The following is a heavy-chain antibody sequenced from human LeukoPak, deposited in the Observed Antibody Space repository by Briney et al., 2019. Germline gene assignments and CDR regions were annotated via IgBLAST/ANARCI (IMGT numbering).Heavy chain of an antibody. V-gene: IGHV3-30*18. CDR3: ANRNGMDV. CDR1: GFTFSSYG. Sequence: GGSLRLSCAASGFTFSSYGMHWVRQAPGKGLEWVAVIPYDGSNKYYADSVKGRFTISRDNSKNTLYLQMNSLRAEDTAVYYCANRNGMDVWGQGTTVTVSS. CDR2: IPYDGSNK. J-gene: IGHJ6*02.